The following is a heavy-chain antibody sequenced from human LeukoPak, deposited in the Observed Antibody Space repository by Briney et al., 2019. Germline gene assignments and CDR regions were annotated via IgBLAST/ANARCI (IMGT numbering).Heavy chain of an antibody. CDR2: ITPSDGAT. CDR1: GNSFTNYN. Sequence: ASVKVSCKASGNSFTNYNMHWVRLAPGQGLEWMGIITPSDGATNYAQKFQGRVTMTRDTSISTAYMELSRLRSDDTAVYYCARDDVLRFLGWLSPSYNWFDPWGQGTLVTVSS. D-gene: IGHD3-3*01. CDR3: ARDDVLRFLGWLSPSYNWFDP. J-gene: IGHJ5*02. V-gene: IGHV1-2*02.